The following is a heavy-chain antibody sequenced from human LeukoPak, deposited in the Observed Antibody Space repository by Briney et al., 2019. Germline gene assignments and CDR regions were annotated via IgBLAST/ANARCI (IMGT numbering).Heavy chain of an antibody. J-gene: IGHJ4*02. CDR2: IYYSGTS. Sequence: PSETLSLTCTVSGGSISSDNYYWGWIRQPPGKGLEWIGSIYYSGTSYYNPSLKSRLTISIDTSQNQFSLKLSSVTAADTAVYYCARDLFTGTGWFGNYFDYWGQGTLVTVSS. CDR1: GGSISSDNYY. V-gene: IGHV4-39*07. D-gene: IGHD3-10*01. CDR3: ARDLFTGTGWFGNYFDY.